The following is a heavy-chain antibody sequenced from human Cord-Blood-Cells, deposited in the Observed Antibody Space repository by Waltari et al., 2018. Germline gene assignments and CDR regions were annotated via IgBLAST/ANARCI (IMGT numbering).Heavy chain of an antibody. CDR1: GVTVRSNS. Sequence: EVQLVEIGEGLIHPGGSLSLSFSASGVTVRSNSMIWVRKAPGKGLEWVAVIYSGGSTYYADSVKGRYAISRDNSKNTLYLQMNSLRAEDTAVYYCARDSTISWYFDLWGRGTLVTVSS. J-gene: IGHJ2*01. V-gene: IGHV3-53*02. CDR2: IYSGGST. D-gene: IGHD2-2*01. CDR3: ARDSTISWYFDL.